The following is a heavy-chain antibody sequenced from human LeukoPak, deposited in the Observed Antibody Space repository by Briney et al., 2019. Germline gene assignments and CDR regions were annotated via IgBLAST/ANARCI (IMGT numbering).Heavy chain of an antibody. Sequence: ASVKVSCTASGYTFTGYYMHWVRQAPGQGLEWMGWINPNSGGTNYAQKFQGRVTMTRDTSISTAYMELSRLRSDDTAVYYCARESPDYDSSGYRFWGQGTLVTVSS. CDR2: INPNSGGT. CDR1: GYTFTGYY. CDR3: ARESPDYDSSGYRF. J-gene: IGHJ4*02. V-gene: IGHV1-2*02. D-gene: IGHD3-22*01.